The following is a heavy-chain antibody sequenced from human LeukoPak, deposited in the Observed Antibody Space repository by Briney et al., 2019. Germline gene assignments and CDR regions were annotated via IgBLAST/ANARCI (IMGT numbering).Heavy chain of an antibody. J-gene: IGHJ4*02. CDR2: INPNSGGT. CDR1: GYTFTGYY. CDR3: ARAGRLRHFDWPIRNY. D-gene: IGHD3-9*01. V-gene: IGHV1-2*02. Sequence: ASVKVSCKASGYTFTGYYMHWVRRAPGQGLEWMGWINPNSGGTNYAQKFQGRVTMTRDTSISTAYMELSRLRSDDTAVYYCARAGRLRHFDWPIRNYWGQGTLVTVSS.